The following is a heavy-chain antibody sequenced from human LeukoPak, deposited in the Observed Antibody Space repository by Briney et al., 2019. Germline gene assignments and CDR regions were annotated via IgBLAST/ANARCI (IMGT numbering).Heavy chain of an antibody. CDR2: ISFDGSNQ. V-gene: IGHV3-30*18. CDR3: AKPPEVGATVGYFDY. D-gene: IGHD1-26*01. CDR1: GFTFSSYS. J-gene: IGHJ4*02. Sequence: GGSLRLSCAASGFTFSSYSMNWVRQAPGKGLGWVALISFDGSNQYYADSVKGRFTISRDNSKNTLYLQMNSLRAEDTAVYYCAKPPEVGATVGYFDYWGQGTLVTVSS.